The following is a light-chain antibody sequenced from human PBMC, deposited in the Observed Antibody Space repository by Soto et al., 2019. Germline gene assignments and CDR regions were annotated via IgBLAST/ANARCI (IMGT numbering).Light chain of an antibody. Sequence: EIVLTQSPGTLSLSPGERATLSCMASQSVSSSYLAWYQQKPGQAPRLLIYGASSRATGIPDRFSGSGSGTDFTLTISRLEPEDFAMYYCQHYGSSPPMYTFGQGTKLESK. CDR3: QHYGSSPPMYT. CDR2: GAS. CDR1: QSVSSSY. J-gene: IGKJ2*01. V-gene: IGKV3-20*01.